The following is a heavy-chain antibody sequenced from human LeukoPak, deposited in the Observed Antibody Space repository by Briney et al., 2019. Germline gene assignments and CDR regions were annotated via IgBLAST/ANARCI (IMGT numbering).Heavy chain of an antibody. J-gene: IGHJ4*02. V-gene: IGHV3-11*03. CDR3: ARHLGTRAMNHGEFDY. D-gene: IGHD2-2*01. CDR2: ISSTGRYT. Sequence: PGGSLRLSCAASGFTFSDYYMSWIRQAPGKGLEWVSYISSTGRYTNYADSVKGRFTISRDNAKNSLYLQMNSLRAEDTALYYCARHLGTRAMNHGEFDYWGQGTLVTVSS. CDR1: GFTFSDYY.